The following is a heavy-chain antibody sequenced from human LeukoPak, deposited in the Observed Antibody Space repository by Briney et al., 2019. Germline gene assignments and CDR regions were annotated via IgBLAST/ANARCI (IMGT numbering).Heavy chain of an antibody. Sequence: GGSLRLSCAASGFPFSSHGMSWVRQAPGKGLEWVSGIIGGGGSTYYADSVKGRFTISGDNSRNTLFQQMNSLRAEDTAVYYCAHGAMYQLDYWGQGTLVTVSS. CDR1: GFPFSSHG. CDR2: IIGGGGST. J-gene: IGHJ4*02. V-gene: IGHV3-23*01. D-gene: IGHD2-2*01. CDR3: AHGAMYQLDY.